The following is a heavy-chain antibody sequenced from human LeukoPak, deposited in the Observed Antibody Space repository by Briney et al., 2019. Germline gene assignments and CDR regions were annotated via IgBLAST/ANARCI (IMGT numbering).Heavy chain of an antibody. V-gene: IGHV4-59*01. CDR2: IYYSGST. J-gene: IGHJ4*02. D-gene: IGHD3-3*01. CDR3: ARGGYDFWSGLHY. Sequence: KPSETLSLTCTVFGGSISSYYWSWIRQPPGKGLEWIGYIYYSGSTNYNPSLKSRVTISVDTSKNQFSLKLSSVTAADTAVYYCARGGYDFWSGLHYWGQGTLVTVSS. CDR1: GGSISSYY.